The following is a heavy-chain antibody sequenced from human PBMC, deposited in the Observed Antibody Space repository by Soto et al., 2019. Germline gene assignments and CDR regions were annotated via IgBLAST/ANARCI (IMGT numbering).Heavy chain of an antibody. Sequence: VASVKVSCKASGYTFTSYGISWVRQAPGQGLEWMGWISAYNGNTNYAQKLQGRVTMTTDTSTSTAYMELRSLRSDDAAVYYCARDMLYSSCWYSSSASYFQHWGKGTLVTVAS. J-gene: IGHJ1*01. CDR1: GYTFTSYG. CDR3: ARDMLYSSCWYSSSASYFQH. CDR2: ISAYNGNT. V-gene: IGHV1-18*01. D-gene: IGHD6-13*01.